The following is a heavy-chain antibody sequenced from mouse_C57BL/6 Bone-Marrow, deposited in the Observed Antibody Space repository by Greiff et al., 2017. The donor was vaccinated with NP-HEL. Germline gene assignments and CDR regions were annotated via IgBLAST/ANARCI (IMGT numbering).Heavy chain of an antibody. CDR1: GYTFTSYW. CDR2: IYPGNSDT. J-gene: IGHJ4*01. CDR3: TRFTTVVATDYYAMDY. V-gene: IGHV1-5*01. Sequence: DVQLQESGTVLARPGASVKMSCKTSGYTFTSYWMHWVKQRPGQGLEWIGAIYPGNSDTSYNQKFKGKAKLTAVTSASTAYMELSSLTNEDSAVYYCTRFTTVVATDYYAMDYWGQGTSVTVSS. D-gene: IGHD1-1*01.